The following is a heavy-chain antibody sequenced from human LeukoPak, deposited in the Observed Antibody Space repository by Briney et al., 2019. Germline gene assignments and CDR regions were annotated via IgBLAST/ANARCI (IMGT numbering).Heavy chain of an antibody. CDR3: ARGVASDYYYYYMDV. Sequence: GASVKVSCKASGYTFTDYYMHWVRQAPGQGLEWMGWINPNSGGTNYSQKFQGRVTMTRYMSTSTVYMELSSLRPEHTAVYYCARGVASDYYYYYMDVWGKGTTVTVSS. J-gene: IGHJ6*03. V-gene: IGHV1-2*02. CDR1: GYTFTDYY. D-gene: IGHD2-15*01. CDR2: INPNSGGT.